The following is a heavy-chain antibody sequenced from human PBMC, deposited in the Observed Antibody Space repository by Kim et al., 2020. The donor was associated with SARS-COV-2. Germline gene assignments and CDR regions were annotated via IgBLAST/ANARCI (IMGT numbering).Heavy chain of an antibody. V-gene: IGHV3-30*04. CDR2: ISYDGSNK. J-gene: IGHJ3*02. CDR3: ARDFREGGSYGGTTTNDAFDI. Sequence: GGSLRLSCAASGFTFSSYAMHWVRQAPGKGLEWVAVISYDGSNKYYADSVKGRFTISRDNSKNTLYLQMNSLRAEDTAVYYCARDFREGGSYGGTTTNDAFDIWGQGTMVTVSS. D-gene: IGHD1-26*01. CDR1: GFTFSSYA.